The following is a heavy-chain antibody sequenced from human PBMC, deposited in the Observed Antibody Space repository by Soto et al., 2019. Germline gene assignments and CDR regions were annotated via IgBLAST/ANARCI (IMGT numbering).Heavy chain of an antibody. J-gene: IGHJ4*02. V-gene: IGHV1-69*02. D-gene: IGHD6-19*01. CDR2: IIPILGIA. Sequence: QVQLVQSGAEVKKPGSSVKVSCKASGGTFSSYTISWVRQAPGQGLEWMGRIIPILGIANYAQKFQSRVTITADKSTSTAYMELSSLRSEDTAVYYCASRRQSMSNFDYWGQGTLVTVSS. CDR3: ASRRQSMSNFDY. CDR1: GGTFSSYT.